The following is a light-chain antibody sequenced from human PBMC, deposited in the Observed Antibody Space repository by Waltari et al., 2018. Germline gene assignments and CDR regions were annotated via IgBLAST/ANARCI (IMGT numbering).Light chain of an antibody. CDR2: DVV. J-gene: IGLJ7*01. Sequence: QSALTQPLSASGSPGQSVTIPCSGTSSDVGSYNFFSWYQQHPGNAPKVLTHDVVKRPSGVPDRLSGSKSGNTASLTISGLQTEDESDYYCCSYAGSYTFVFGGGTQLTVL. CDR1: SSDVGSYNF. V-gene: IGLV2-11*01. CDR3: CSYAGSYTFV.